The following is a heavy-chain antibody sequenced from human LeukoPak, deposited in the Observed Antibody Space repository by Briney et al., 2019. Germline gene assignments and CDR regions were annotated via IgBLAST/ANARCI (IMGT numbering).Heavy chain of an antibody. CDR3: ASLFMGRSGGWYDGTNWFDP. Sequence: KISCKGSGYSFTSYWIGWVRQAPGQGLEWMGGIIPIFGTANYAQKFQGRVTITADESTSTAYMELSSLRSEDTAVYYCASLFMGRSGGWYDGTNWFDPWGQGTLVTVSS. CDR1: GYSFTSYW. D-gene: IGHD6-19*01. V-gene: IGHV1-69*01. J-gene: IGHJ5*02. CDR2: IIPIFGTA.